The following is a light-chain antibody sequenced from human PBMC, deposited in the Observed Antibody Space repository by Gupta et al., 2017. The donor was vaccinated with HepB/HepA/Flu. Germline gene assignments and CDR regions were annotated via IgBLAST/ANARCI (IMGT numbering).Light chain of an antibody. Sequence: QSALTQPASVSGSPGQSITISCTGTSSDVGGYNYVCWYQHHPGKAPKLLIYDVTHRPSGVSDRFSGSKSGNTASLTISGLQAEDEADYYCSSYTSINTVVFGGGTKLTVL. J-gene: IGLJ2*01. CDR1: SSDVGGYNY. V-gene: IGLV2-14*03. CDR2: DVT. CDR3: SSYTSINTVV.